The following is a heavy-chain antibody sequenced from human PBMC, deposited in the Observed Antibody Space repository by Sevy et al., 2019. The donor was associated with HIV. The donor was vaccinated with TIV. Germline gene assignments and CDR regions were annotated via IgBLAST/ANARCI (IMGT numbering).Heavy chain of an antibody. D-gene: IGHD1-26*01. CDR3: ATTSTPLYYYALDV. CDR1: GFTVSSKY. V-gene: IGHV3-53*01. Sequence: GGSLRLSCAASGFTVSSKYMSWVRQAPGKGLEWVSVIYSDEYTYYADSVKGRFTISRDISKNTLNLEMNNLRAEDTAIYYCATTSTPLYYYALDVWGQGTTVTVSS. J-gene: IGHJ6*02. CDR2: IYSDEYT.